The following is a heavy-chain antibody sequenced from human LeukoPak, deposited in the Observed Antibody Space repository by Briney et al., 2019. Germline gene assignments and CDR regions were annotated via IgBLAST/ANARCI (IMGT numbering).Heavy chain of an antibody. CDR1: GFTFTNYA. D-gene: IGHD5-24*01. Sequence: PGGSLRLSCAASGFTFTNYAMSWVRQAPGKGLEWVSEIINSGVSTYLADSVQGRFTISRDDSVNTLYLQMSRLRAEDTAVYFWAKRRDGYNSGAFDIWGQGTMVTVSS. V-gene: IGHV3-23*01. CDR2: IINSGVST. J-gene: IGHJ3*02. CDR3: AKRRDGYNSGAFDI.